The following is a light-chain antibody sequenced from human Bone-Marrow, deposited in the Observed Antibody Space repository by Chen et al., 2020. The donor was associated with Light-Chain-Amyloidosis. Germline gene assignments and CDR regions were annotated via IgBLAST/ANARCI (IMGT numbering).Light chain of an antibody. J-gene: IGLJ3*02. CDR1: SSNIGAGYD. CDR2: GNS. CDR3: QSYDSSLSGWV. V-gene: IGLV1-40*01. Sequence: QSVRTQPPAVSGAPGQRVTIPCTGRSSNIGAGYDVHWYQQLPGTAPKLLIYGNSNRPSGVPDRFSGSKSGTSASLAITGLQAEDEADYYCQSYDSSLSGWVFGGGTKLTVL.